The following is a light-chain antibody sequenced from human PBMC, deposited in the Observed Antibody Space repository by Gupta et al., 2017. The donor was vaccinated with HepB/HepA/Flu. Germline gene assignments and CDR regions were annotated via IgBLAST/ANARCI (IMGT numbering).Light chain of an antibody. J-gene: IGLJ2*01. CDR2: KDS. CDR1: ALPKQY. CDR3: QSADSSGTSVL. V-gene: IGLV3-25*03. Sequence: SSELTQPPSVSVSPGQTARITCSGDALPKQYAYWYQQKPGQAPVLVIYKDSERPSGIPERFSGSSSGTTVTLTISGVQAEDEADYYCQSADSSGTSVLFGGGTKLTVL.